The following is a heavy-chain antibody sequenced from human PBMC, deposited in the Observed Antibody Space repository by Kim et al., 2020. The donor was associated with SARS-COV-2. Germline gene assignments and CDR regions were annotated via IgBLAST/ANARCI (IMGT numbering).Heavy chain of an antibody. D-gene: IGHD2-21*02. CDR3: AKDFGVVTAIPSWLANYYYYGMDV. CDR2: ISGSGGST. Sequence: GGSLRLSCAASGFTFSSYAMSWVRQAPGKGLEWVSAISGSGGSTYYADSVKGRFTISRDNSKNTLYLQMNSLRAEDTAVYYCAKDFGVVTAIPSWLANYYYYGMDVWGQGTTVTVSS. V-gene: IGHV3-23*01. CDR1: GFTFSSYA. J-gene: IGHJ6*02.